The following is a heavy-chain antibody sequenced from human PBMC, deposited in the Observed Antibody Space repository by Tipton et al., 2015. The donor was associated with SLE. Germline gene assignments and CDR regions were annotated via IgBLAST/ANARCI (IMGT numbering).Heavy chain of an antibody. D-gene: IGHD6-19*01. V-gene: IGHV3-9*01. CDR1: GFTFDDYA. J-gene: IGHJ3*01. Sequence: SLRLSCAASGFTFDDYAMHWVRQAPGKGLEWVSGISWNSGSIGYADSVKGRFTISRDNAKNSLYLQMNTLRTEDTAFYYCAKDLVRVAVAGTDAFDVWGQGTMVTVSS. CDR3: AKDLVRVAVAGTDAFDV. CDR2: ISWNSGSI.